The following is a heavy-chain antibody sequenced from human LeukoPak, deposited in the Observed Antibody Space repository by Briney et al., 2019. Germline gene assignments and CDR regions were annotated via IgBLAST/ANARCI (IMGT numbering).Heavy chain of an antibody. Sequence: PSETLSLTCAVYGGSFSGYYWSWIRQPPGKGLEWIGEINHSGSTNYNPSLKSRVTISVDTSKNQFSLKLSSVTAADTAVYYCARHHTMVRGVKTYYYYYYMDVWGKGTTVTVSS. D-gene: IGHD3-10*01. CDR2: INHSGST. CDR3: ARHHTMVRGVKTYYYYYYMDV. CDR1: GGSFSGYY. J-gene: IGHJ6*03. V-gene: IGHV4-34*01.